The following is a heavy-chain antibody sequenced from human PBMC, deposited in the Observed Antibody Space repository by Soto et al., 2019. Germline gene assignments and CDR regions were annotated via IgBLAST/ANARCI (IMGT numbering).Heavy chain of an antibody. Sequence: QVQLVQSGAEVKKPGASVKVSCKASGYTFTSYDINWVRQATGQGLGWMGWMNRNSGNTGYAQKFQGRVTMTSNTSISTAYTDLSSLRSDDTAVYYCARSTNDYGDRHWGQGTLVTVSS. V-gene: IGHV1-8*01. J-gene: IGHJ4*02. CDR2: MNRNSGNT. CDR1: GYTFTSYD. D-gene: IGHD4-17*01. CDR3: ARSTNDYGDRH.